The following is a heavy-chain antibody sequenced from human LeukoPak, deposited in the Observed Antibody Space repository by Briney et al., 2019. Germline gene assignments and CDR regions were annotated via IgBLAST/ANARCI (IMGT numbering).Heavy chain of an antibody. Sequence: PGGSLRLSCAASGVTFSSYAMSWVRQAPGKGLEWVSAISGSGGTTYYADSVKGRFTISRDNSKNTLYLQMNSLRAEDTAVYYCAKGTTSSGWSGWGQGALVAVSS. V-gene: IGHV3-23*01. D-gene: IGHD6-19*01. CDR2: ISGSGGTT. J-gene: IGHJ4*02. CDR1: GVTFSSYA. CDR3: AKGTTSSGWSG.